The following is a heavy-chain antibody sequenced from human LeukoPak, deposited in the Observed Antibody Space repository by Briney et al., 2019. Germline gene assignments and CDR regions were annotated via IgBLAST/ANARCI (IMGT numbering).Heavy chain of an antibody. CDR3: AKDRSGSYSQGLDY. CDR1: GFTFSSYS. CDR2: ISSSSTYI. D-gene: IGHD1-26*01. Sequence: GGSLRLSCAASGFTFSSYSMNWVRQAPGKGLEWVSSISSSSTYIYYADSVKGRFTISRDNSKNTLYLQMNSLRAEDTAVYYCAKDRSGSYSQGLDYWGQGTLVTVSS. J-gene: IGHJ4*02. V-gene: IGHV3-21*01.